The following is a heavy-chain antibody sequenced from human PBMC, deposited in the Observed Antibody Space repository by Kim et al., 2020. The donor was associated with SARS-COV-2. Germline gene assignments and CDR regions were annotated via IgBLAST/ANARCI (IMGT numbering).Heavy chain of an antibody. D-gene: IGHD3-9*01. CDR2: INLNTGNP. CDR1: GYTFISYT. Sequence: ASVKVSCKASGYTFISYTMNWVRQAPGQGLEWMGWINLNTGNPTYAQGFTGRFVFSLDTAVNTAYLQISSLKAEDTGVYYCARGVHILTGYPFYYYGMDVWGPGTTVTVSS. V-gene: IGHV7-4-1*02. J-gene: IGHJ6*02. CDR3: ARGVHILTGYPFYYYGMDV.